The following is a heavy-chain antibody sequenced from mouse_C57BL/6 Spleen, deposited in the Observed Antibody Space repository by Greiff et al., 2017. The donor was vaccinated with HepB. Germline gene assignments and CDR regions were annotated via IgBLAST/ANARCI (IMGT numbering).Heavy chain of an antibody. CDR2: ISSGSSTI. CDR3: ARLDYGSSYDYYAMDY. J-gene: IGHJ4*01. D-gene: IGHD1-1*01. Sequence: EVQVVESGGGLVKPGGSLKLSCAASGFTFSDYGMHWVRQAPEKGLEWVAYISSGSSTIYYADTVKGRFTISRDNAKNTLFLQMTSLRSEDTAMYYCARLDYGSSYDYYAMDYWGQGTSVTVSS. V-gene: IGHV5-17*01. CDR1: GFTFSDYG.